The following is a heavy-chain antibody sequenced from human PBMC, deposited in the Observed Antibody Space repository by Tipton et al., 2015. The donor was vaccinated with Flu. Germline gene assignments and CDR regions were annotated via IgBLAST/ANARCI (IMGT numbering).Heavy chain of an antibody. D-gene: IGHD5-18*01. CDR3: ARGHTAMVGSLYYYGMDV. V-gene: IGHV4-34*01. Sequence: LRLSCAVYGGSFSGYYWSWTRQPPGKGLEWIGEINHSGSTDYNPSLKSRVTISVDTSKNQFSLKLSSVTAADTAVYYCARGHTAMVGSLYYYGMDVWGQGTTVTVSS. J-gene: IGHJ6*02. CDR2: INHSGST. CDR1: GGSFSGYY.